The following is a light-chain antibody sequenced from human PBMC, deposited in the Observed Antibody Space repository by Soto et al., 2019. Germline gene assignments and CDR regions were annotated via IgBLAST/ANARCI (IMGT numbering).Light chain of an antibody. CDR1: QSVGSSY. CDR2: GAS. CDR3: QQYGSSGT. Sequence: EVVLAQSPGTLSLSPGERATLSCRASQSVGSSYLAWYQQKPGQAPRLLIYGASNRATGIPDRFSGSGSGTDFTLTISRLEPEDFAVYYCQQYGSSGTFGQGTKVDNK. V-gene: IGKV3-20*01. J-gene: IGKJ1*01.